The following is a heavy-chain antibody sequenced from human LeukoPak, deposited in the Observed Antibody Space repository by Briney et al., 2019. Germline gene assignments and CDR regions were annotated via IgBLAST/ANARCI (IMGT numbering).Heavy chain of an antibody. J-gene: IGHJ6*02. D-gene: IGHD2-2*01. Sequence: SETLSLTCAVYGGSFSGYYWSWIRQPPGKGLEWIGYIYYSGSTNYNPSLKSRVTISVDTSKNQFSLKLSSVTAADTAVYYCARDRIVVVPAAMPVYYYYGMDVWGQGTTVTVSS. CDR1: GGSFSGYY. CDR2: IYYSGST. CDR3: ARDRIVVVPAAMPVYYYYGMDV. V-gene: IGHV4-59*01.